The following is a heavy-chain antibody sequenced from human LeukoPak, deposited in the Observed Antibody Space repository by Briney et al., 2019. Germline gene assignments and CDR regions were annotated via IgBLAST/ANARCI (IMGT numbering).Heavy chain of an antibody. V-gene: IGHV4-34*01. CDR2: INHSGST. CDR3: ARGHYYDSSGYLGPEFDY. D-gene: IGHD3-22*01. J-gene: IGHJ4*02. CDR1: GGSFSGYY. Sequence: SETLSLTCAVYGGSFSGYYWSWIRQPPGKGLEWIGEINHSGSTNYNPSLKSRVTISVDTSKNQFSLKLSSVTAADTAAYYCARGHYYDSSGYLGPEFDYWGQGTLVTVSS.